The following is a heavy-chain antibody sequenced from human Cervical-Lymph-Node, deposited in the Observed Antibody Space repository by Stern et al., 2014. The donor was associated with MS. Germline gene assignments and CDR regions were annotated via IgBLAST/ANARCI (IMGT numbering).Heavy chain of an antibody. CDR3: ARHGDTSFVY. V-gene: IGHV4-59*08. Sequence: VQLVESGPGLVKPSETLSLTCTVSGGSISSYYWSWIRQPPGKGLEWIGYIYYIGTTNYNPSLKSRVTISVDTSKNQFSLRLSSVSVADTAVYYCARHGDTSFVYWGQGTLVTIYS. CDR1: GGSISSYY. D-gene: IGHD2-21*02. J-gene: IGHJ4*02. CDR2: IYYIGTT.